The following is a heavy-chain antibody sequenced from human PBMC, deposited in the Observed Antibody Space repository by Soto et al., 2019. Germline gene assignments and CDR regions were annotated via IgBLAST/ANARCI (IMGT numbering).Heavy chain of an antibody. CDR1: GLTFSNTW. CDR2: ITGDGSNT. V-gene: IGHV3-74*01. Sequence: PGWSLRLFSAASGLTFSNTWMHWVRQAPGEGLVWVSLITGDGSNTTYADFVKGRFTISRDNAKNTLYLQMNSLRAEDTAVYYCARDNYDKPDYWGQGTPVTV. CDR3: ARDNYDKPDY. D-gene: IGHD3-22*01. J-gene: IGHJ4*02.